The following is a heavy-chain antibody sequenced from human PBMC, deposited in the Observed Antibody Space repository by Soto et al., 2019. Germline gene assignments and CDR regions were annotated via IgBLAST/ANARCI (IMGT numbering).Heavy chain of an antibody. CDR1: GGSISTSNW. J-gene: IGHJ4*02. CDR2: VYRTGST. Sequence: QVQLQESGPGLVKPSGTLSLTCAVSGGSISTSNWWSWVRQPPGKGLEWIGEVYRTGSTNYNPSLESPLTTAXXXPXXQYSLKLTSLTAADTAVYYCASARATIAAAAIFDCWGQGTLVTVSS. CDR3: ASARATIAAAAIFDC. V-gene: IGHV4-4*02. D-gene: IGHD6-13*01.